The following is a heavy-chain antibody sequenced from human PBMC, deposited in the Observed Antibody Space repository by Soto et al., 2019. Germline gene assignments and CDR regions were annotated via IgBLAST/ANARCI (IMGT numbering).Heavy chain of an antibody. Sequence: ASVKVSCKTSGYTLTSYYVHWVRQAPGQGLEWMGIINPSGGSTSYAQKFQGRVTMTRDTSTSTVYMELSSLRSEDTAVYYCAADSVAGPYYFDLWGQGTLVTSPQ. CDR1: GYTLTSYY. CDR3: AADSVAGPYYFDL. J-gene: IGHJ4*02. D-gene: IGHD6-19*01. V-gene: IGHV1-46*01. CDR2: INPSGGST.